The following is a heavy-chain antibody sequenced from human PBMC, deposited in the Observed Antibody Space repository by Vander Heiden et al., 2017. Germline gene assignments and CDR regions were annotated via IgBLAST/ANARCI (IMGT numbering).Heavy chain of an antibody. CDR2: IYYSGST. CDR3: APLEGYSSSGGSFDY. D-gene: IGHD6-6*01. J-gene: IGHJ4*02. CDR1: GCSISSSSYS. Sequence: QLQLPESGPGLVKPSETLSLTCTVSGCSISSSSYSWGWIRQPPGKGLEWIGSIYYSGSTYYNPARKSRVTISVDTSKNQFSLKLSSVTAADTAVYYCAPLEGYSSSGGSFDYWGQGTLVTVSS. V-gene: IGHV4-39*01.